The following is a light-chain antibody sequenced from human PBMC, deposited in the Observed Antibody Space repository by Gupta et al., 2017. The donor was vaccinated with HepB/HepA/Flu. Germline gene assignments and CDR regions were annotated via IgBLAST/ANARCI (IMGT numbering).Light chain of an antibody. Sequence: EIVMTQSLATVSVSPGDRVTLSCRASQSIASNLACYQQRPGQAPRLLIYSASTRAAGIPARFSGSGSGTEFTLTISSLQSEDFGFYYCQQHNSWPPVTFGGWTKVAIK. CDR3: QQHNSWPPVT. V-gene: IGKV3-15*01. CDR2: SAS. J-gene: IGKJ4*01. CDR1: QSIASN.